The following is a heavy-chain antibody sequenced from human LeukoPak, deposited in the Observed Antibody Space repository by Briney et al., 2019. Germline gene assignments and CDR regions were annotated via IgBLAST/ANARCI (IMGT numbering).Heavy chain of an antibody. CDR3: ARLPRGGYNFLAPDDY. CDR1: GYTFTSYD. Sequence: ASVKVSCKSSGYTFTSYDINWVRQASGQGLEWMGWMNPNSGNTGYAQKFQGRVTITRNTSMSTAYMELSSLRSEDTAVYYCARLPRGGYNFLAPDDYWGRGTLVTVSS. J-gene: IGHJ4*02. CDR2: MNPNSGNT. V-gene: IGHV1-8*03. D-gene: IGHD5-24*01.